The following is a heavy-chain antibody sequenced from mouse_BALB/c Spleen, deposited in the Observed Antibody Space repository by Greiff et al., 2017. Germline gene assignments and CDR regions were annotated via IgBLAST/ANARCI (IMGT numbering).Heavy chain of an antibody. CDR3: TRGPFYAMDY. J-gene: IGHJ4*01. CDR1: GYSFTSYW. V-gene: IGHV1-5*01. Sequence: EVQLQQSGTVLARPGASVKMSCKASGYSFTSYWMHWVKQRPGQGLEWIGTIYPGNSDTSYNQKFKGKAKLTAVTSASTAYMELSSLTNEDSAVYYCTRGPFYAMDYWGQGTSVTVSS. CDR2: IYPGNSDT.